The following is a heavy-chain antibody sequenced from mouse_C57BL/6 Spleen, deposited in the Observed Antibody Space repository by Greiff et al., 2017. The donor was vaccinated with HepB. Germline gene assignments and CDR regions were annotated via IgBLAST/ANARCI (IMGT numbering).Heavy chain of an antibody. J-gene: IGHJ4*01. CDR3: ARQGVFYAMDY. CDR1: GFTFSSYG. CDR2: ISSGGSYT. Sequence: EVQLQQSGGDLVKPGGSLKLSCAASGFTFSSYGMSWVRQTPDKRLEWVATISSGGSYTYYPDSVKGRFTISRDNAKNTLYLQMSSLKSEDTAMYYCARQGVFYAMDYWGQGTSVTVSS. V-gene: IGHV5-6*01.